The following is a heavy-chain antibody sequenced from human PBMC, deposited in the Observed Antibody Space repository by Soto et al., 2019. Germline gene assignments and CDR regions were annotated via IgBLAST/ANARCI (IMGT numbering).Heavy chain of an antibody. D-gene: IGHD6-19*01. V-gene: IGHV4-30-2*01. Sequence: PWETLSLTCAVSGGSISSGGYSWSWIRQPPGKGLEWIGYIYHSGSTYYNPSLKSRVTISVDTSKNQFSLKLSSVTAADTAVYYCARAPTVSGWYNYYFDYWGQGTLVTVSS. CDR3: ARAPTVSGWYNYYFDY. CDR1: GGSISSGGYS. CDR2: IYHSGST. J-gene: IGHJ4*02.